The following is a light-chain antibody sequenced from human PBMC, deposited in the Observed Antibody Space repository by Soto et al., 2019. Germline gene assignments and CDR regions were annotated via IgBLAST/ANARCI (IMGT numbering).Light chain of an antibody. J-gene: IGLJ3*02. Sequence: QSVLTQPPSASGTPGQRVTISCSGSSSNIGSNIVNWYQQRPGTAPKILIYTNNQRPLGVPDRFSDSKSGTSASLAISGLQSEDEADYYCAAWDGSLQTWVFGGGTKVTVL. CDR3: AAWDGSLQTWV. CDR1: SSNIGSNI. V-gene: IGLV1-44*01. CDR2: TNN.